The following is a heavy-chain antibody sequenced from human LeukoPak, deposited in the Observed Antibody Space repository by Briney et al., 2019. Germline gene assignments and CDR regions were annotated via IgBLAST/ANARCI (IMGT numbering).Heavy chain of an antibody. CDR2: ISSSSSYI. Sequence: GGSLRLSCAASGFTFSSYSMNWVRQAPGKGLEWVSSISSSSSYIYYADSVKGRFTISRDNAKNSLYLQMNSLRAEDTAVYYCARDFHSGRNAFDIWGQGTMVTVSS. CDR3: ARDFHSGRNAFDI. J-gene: IGHJ3*02. D-gene: IGHD6-19*01. V-gene: IGHV3-21*01. CDR1: GFTFSSYS.